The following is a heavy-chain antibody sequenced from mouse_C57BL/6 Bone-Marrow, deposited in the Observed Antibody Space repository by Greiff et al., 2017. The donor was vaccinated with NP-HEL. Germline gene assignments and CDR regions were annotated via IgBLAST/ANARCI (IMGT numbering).Heavy chain of an antibody. CDR3: ARSVGLDY. D-gene: IGHD1-1*01. Sequence: VKLMESGAELVRPGTSVKVSCKASGYAFTNYLIEWVKQRPGQGLEWIGVINPGSGGTNYNEKFKGKATLTADKSSSTAYMQLSSLTSEDSAVYFCARSVGLDYWGQGTTLTVSS. CDR2: INPGSGGT. J-gene: IGHJ2*01. V-gene: IGHV1-54*01. CDR1: GYAFTNYL.